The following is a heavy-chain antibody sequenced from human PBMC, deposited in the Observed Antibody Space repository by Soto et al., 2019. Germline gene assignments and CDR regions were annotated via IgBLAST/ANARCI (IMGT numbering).Heavy chain of an antibody. CDR3: ANLLNVAAAGTPHYYGVDV. V-gene: IGHV3-30*04. Sequence: VHLVESGGGVVRPGRSRRLSCAASGFSFSVYPMNWVRQAPGKGLEGVAFISFDGSKTYYSDSVKGRFTISRDNSKNTVSLQMNNLRPGDAAVYHCANLLNVAAAGTPHYYGVDVWGQGTTVTVS. CDR1: GFSFSVYP. CDR2: ISFDGSKT. J-gene: IGHJ6*02. D-gene: IGHD6-13*01.